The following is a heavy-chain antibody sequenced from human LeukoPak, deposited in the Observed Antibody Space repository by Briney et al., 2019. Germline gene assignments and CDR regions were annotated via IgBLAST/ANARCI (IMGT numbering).Heavy chain of an antibody. Sequence: SETLSLTCAVYGGSFSGYYWSWIRQPPGKGLEWIGEINHSGSTNYNPSLKSRVTISVDTSKNQFSLKLSSVTAADTAVYYCARAVGSCTNGVCYRGLYYFDYWGQGTLVTVSS. CDR2: INHSGST. J-gene: IGHJ4*02. D-gene: IGHD2-8*01. CDR3: ARAVGSCTNGVCYRGLYYFDY. CDR1: GGSFSGYY. V-gene: IGHV4-34*01.